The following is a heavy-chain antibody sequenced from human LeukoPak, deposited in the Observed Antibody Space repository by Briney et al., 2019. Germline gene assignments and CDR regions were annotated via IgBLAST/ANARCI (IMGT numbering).Heavy chain of an antibody. D-gene: IGHD6-13*01. CDR2: IKSKTDGGTT. J-gene: IGHJ4*02. V-gene: IGHV3-15*01. Sequence: PGGSLRLSRAASGFTFSNAWMSWVRQAPGKGLEWVGRIKSKTDGGTTDYAAPVKGRFTISRDDSKNTLYLQMNSLKTEGTAVYYCARGSRVSSRYKPFDYWGQGTLDTVSS. CDR3: ARGSRVSSRYKPFDY. CDR1: GFTFSNAW.